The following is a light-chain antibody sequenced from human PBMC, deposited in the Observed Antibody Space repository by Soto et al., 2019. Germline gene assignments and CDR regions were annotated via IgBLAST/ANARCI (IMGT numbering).Light chain of an antibody. J-gene: IGLJ2*01. CDR1: SGHSNYV. V-gene: IGLV4-69*01. Sequence: QPVLTQSPSASASLGASVKLTCTLSSGHSNYVIAWHQQQSEKGPRFLMKIHSDGSHRKGDGIPDRFSGSSSGAERYLTISSLQSEDEADYYCQTWGSGTVAFGGGT. CDR2: IHSDGSH. CDR3: QTWGSGTVA.